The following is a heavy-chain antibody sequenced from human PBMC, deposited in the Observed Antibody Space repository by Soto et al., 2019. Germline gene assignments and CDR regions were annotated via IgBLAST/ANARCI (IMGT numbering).Heavy chain of an antibody. J-gene: IGHJ4*02. CDR1: GFTFSSYG. V-gene: IGHV3-33*01. CDR2: IWYYGSNK. CDR3: ARDQEDGYKRPFDY. D-gene: IGHD5-12*01. Sequence: GGSLRLSCAASGFTFSSYGMHWVRQAPGKGLEWVAVIWYYGSNKYYADSVKGRFTISRDNSKNTLYLQMNSLRAEGTAVYYCARDQEDGYKRPFDYWGQGTLVTVSS.